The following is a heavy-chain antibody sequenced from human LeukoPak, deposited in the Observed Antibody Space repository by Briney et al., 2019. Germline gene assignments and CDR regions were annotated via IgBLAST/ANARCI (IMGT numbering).Heavy chain of an antibody. CDR3: AREVGSTDH. CDR1: GYSFTKYY. V-gene: IGHV1-46*01. Sequence: TSVKVSCKASGYSFTKYYIHWVRQAPGQGLEWMGIIRPGDGDATNAQKFQGRVTMTRDTSTGTVYMQLTSLTPEDTAVYYCAREVGSTDHWGQGTLVTVSS. J-gene: IGHJ4*02. CDR2: IRPGDGDA. D-gene: IGHD1-26*01.